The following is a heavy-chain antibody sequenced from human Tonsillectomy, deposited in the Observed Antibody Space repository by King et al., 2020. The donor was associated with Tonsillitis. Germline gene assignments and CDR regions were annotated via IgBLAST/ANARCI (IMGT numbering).Heavy chain of an antibody. CDR3: AGRSDFWSGSIDAFDY. CDR2: IYYSGST. J-gene: IGHJ3*01. CDR1: GGSISSTSYY. V-gene: IGHV4-39*01. D-gene: IGHD3-3*01. Sequence: LQLQESGPGLVKPSETLSLTCTVSGGSISSTSYYWGWIRQPPGKGLEWIGSIYYSGSTYYNPSLKSRVTISVDTSKNQFSLKLSSVTAADTAVYYCAGRSDFWSGSIDAFDYWGRGTMVTVSS.